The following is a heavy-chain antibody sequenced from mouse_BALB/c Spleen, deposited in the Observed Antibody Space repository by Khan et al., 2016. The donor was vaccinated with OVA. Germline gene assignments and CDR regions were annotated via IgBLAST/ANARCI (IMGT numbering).Heavy chain of an antibody. V-gene: IGHV3-8*02. CDR3: ARSTYRYACVY. J-gene: IGHJ3*01. Sequence: EVQLQESGPSLVKPSQTLSLTCSVTGDSITTGYWNWIRKFPGNKLEYMGYIIYTGYTYYHPSLKSRTSITRHTSTNQYYLQSNSVTDEDTATYYCARSTYRYACVYWGQGTLVTVST. CDR1: GDSITTGY. D-gene: IGHD1-1*01. CDR2: IIYTGYT.